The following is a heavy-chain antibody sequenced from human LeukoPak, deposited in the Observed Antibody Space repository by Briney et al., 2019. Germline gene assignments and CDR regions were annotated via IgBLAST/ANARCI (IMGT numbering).Heavy chain of an antibody. CDR2: MNPNSGNT. J-gene: IGHJ4*02. D-gene: IGHD6-19*01. CDR1: GYTFTSYD. CDR3: ARGVTLGEAVAVGY. V-gene: IGHV1-8*01. Sequence: ASVKVSCKASGYTFTSYDINWVRQATGQGLEWMGWMNPNSGNTGYAQKFQGRVTMTRNTSISTAYMELSSLRSEDTAVYYCARGVTLGEAVAVGYWGQGTLVTVSS.